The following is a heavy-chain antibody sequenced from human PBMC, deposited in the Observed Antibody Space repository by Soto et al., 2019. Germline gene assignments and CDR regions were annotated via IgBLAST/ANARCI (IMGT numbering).Heavy chain of an antibody. CDR1: GFSASATY. D-gene: IGHD3-3*01. CDR3: ARGEEWGWRHYFDL. Sequence: EVQLVESGGDLILPGGSLRLSCAASGFSASATYMSWVRQAPGKGLEWVSVIYSGGSASYADSVKGRFTISRDNSKITVYLQMNNMRADDTGVYYCARGEEWGWRHYFDLWGQGTPVTVSS. V-gene: IGHV3-53*01. CDR2: IYSGGSA. J-gene: IGHJ4*02.